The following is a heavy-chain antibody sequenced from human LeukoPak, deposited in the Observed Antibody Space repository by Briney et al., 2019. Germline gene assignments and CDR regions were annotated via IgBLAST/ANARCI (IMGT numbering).Heavy chain of an antibody. CDR1: GGSISSRSYY. CDR2: IYYSGST. D-gene: IGHD6-13*01. J-gene: IGHJ4*02. CDR3: ARDPHKAAAGMFDY. Sequence: SETLSLTCTVSGGSISSRSYYWGWIRQPPGKGLEWIGSIYYSGSTYYNPSLKSRVTISVDTSKNQFSLKLSSVTAADTAVYYCARDPHKAAAGMFDYWGQGTLVTASS. V-gene: IGHV4-39*07.